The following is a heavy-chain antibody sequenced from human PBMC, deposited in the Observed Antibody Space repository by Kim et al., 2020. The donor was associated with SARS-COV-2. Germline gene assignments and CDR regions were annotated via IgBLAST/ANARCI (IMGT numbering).Heavy chain of an antibody. CDR2: ISSSSSTI. V-gene: IGHV3-48*04. Sequence: GGSLRLSCAASGFTFSSYSMNWVRQAPGKGLEWVSYISSSSSTIYYADSVKGRFTISRDNAKNSLYLQMNSLRAEDTAVYYCARWGGGATTSYWGQGTLVTVSS. D-gene: IGHD1-26*01. J-gene: IGHJ4*02. CDR3: ARWGGGATTSY. CDR1: GFTFSSYS.